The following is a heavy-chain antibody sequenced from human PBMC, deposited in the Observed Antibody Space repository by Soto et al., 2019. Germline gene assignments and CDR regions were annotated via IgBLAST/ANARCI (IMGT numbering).Heavy chain of an antibody. CDR3: ARRCSSTTCHHFYYYYGMDV. CDR1: GFTLSNYV. Sequence: GGSLRLSCAASGFTLSNYVMHWVRQAPGKGLERVALISFDGRDKLYADSVKGRFTISRDNSRNTQYLQMNALSPEDTAFYYCARRCSSTTCHHFYYYYGMDVWGRGTTVTVSS. J-gene: IGHJ6*02. V-gene: IGHV3-30*04. D-gene: IGHD2-2*01. CDR2: ISFDGRDK.